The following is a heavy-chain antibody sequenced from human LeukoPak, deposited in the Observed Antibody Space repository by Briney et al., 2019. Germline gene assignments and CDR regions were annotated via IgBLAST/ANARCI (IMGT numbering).Heavy chain of an antibody. V-gene: IGHV3-21*01. CDR3: ARVGSSGWLIFDY. J-gene: IGHJ4*02. CDR1: GFTFSSYS. Sequence: GGSLRLSCAASGFTFSSYSMNWVRQAPGKGLEWVSSISSSSSYIYYADSVKGRFTISRDNAKNSLYLQMNSLRAEDTAVYYCARVGSSGWLIFDYWSQGTLVTVSS. CDR2: ISSSSSYI. D-gene: IGHD6-19*01.